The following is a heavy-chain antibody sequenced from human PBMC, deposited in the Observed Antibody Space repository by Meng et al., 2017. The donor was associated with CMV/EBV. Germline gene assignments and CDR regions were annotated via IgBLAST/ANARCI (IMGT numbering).Heavy chain of an antibody. J-gene: IGHJ6*02. Sequence: ASVTVSCKACRYTFTSYDINWVRQATGQGLEWMGWMNPNSGNTGYAQKFQGRVTMTRNTSISTAYMELSSLRSEDTAVYYCARGRFWSGYQRRGYYYGMDVWGQGTTVTVSS. CDR3: ARGRFWSGYQRRGYYYGMDV. D-gene: IGHD3-3*01. V-gene: IGHV1-8*01. CDR1: RYTFTSYD. CDR2: MNPNSGNT.